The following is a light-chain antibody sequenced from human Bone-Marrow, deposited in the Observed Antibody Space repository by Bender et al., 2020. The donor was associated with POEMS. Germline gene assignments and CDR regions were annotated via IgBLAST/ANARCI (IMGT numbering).Light chain of an antibody. CDR3: SSYTTRSAWV. V-gene: IGLV2-14*03. J-gene: IGLJ2*01. CDR2: DVR. CDR1: TSDVGGYDY. Sequence: QAALTQPASVSGSPGQSITISCTGTTSDVGGYDYVSWHQQHPGKAPNVMIYDVRSRPSGPSSRFSGSTSGNTASLIISGLQAEDEADYYCSSYTTRSAWVFGGGTKLTVL.